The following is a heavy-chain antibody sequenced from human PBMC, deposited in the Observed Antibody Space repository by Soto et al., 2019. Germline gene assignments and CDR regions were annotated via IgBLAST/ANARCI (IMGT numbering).Heavy chain of an antibody. V-gene: IGHV1-69*13. CDR3: ARRWGAGRGLRYGSGSSYGAFDI. J-gene: IGHJ3*02. CDR1: GGTFSSYA. Sequence: SVKVSCKASGGTFSSYAISWVRQAPGQGLEWMGGIIPIFGTANYAQKFQGRVTITADESTSTAYMELSSLRSEDTAVYYCARRWGAGRGLRYGSGSSYGAFDIWGQGTMVTVSS. D-gene: IGHD3-10*01. CDR2: IIPIFGTA.